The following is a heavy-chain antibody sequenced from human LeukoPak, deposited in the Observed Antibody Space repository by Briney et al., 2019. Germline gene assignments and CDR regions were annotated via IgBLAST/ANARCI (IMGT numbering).Heavy chain of an antibody. J-gene: IGHJ4*02. CDR1: GFTFSSYN. V-gene: IGHV3-21*01. CDR2: ISSSSSYI. CDR3: ARDYPRYCSGGSCPMPFDY. Sequence: GGSLRLSCAASGFTFSSYNMNWVRQAPGKGLEWVSSISSSSSYIYYADSVKGRFTISRDNAKNSLYLQMNSLRAEDTAVYYCARDYPRYCSGGSCPMPFDYWGQGTLVTVSS. D-gene: IGHD2-15*01.